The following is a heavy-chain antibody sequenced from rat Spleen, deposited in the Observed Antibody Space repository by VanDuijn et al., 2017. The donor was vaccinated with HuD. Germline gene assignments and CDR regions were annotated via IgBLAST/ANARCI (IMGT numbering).Heavy chain of an antibody. CDR3: ARQDGGYSDFDY. V-gene: IGHV5-25*01. J-gene: IGHJ2*01. Sequence: EVQLVESGGGLVQPGRSLKLSCAASGFTFSNYDMAWVRQAPTKGLEWVAYISTGGGSTYYRDSVKGRFTISRDNAKSTLYLQMDSLRSEDTATYYCARQDGGYSDFDYWGQGVMVTVSS. D-gene: IGHD1-11*01. CDR1: GFTFSNYD. CDR2: ISTGGGST.